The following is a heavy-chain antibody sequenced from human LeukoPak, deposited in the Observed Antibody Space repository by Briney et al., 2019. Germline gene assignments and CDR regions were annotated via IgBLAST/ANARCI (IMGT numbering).Heavy chain of an antibody. Sequence: GGSLRLSCAASGFTFSSYWMSWVRQAPGKGLEWVANIKQDGSEKYYVDSVKGRFTISRDNSKSSLYLQMNSLRAEDTAVYYCAKIGGNVVYWGQGTLVTVSS. J-gene: IGHJ4*02. D-gene: IGHD4-23*01. CDR2: IKQDGSEK. CDR1: GFTFSSYW. V-gene: IGHV3-7*03. CDR3: AKIGGNVVY.